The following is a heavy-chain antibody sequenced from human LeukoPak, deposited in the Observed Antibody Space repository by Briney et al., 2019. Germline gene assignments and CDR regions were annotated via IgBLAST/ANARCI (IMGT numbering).Heavy chain of an antibody. CDR1: GDSIGSHY. CDR2: IFYVGST. D-gene: IGHD3-22*01. Sequence: SETLSLTCTVSGDSIGSHYWSWIRQPPGKGLESIGYIFYVGSTNYKPSLESRVTISVDTSKNQFSLKLNSLTAADTAVYYCPRDYYDSRGEAFDIWGQGTMVTVSS. V-gene: IGHV4-59*11. J-gene: IGHJ3*02. CDR3: PRDYYDSRGEAFDI.